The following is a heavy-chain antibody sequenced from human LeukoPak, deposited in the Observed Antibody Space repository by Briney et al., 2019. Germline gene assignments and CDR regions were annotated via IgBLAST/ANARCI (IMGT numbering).Heavy chain of an antibody. V-gene: IGHV4-34*01. CDR2: INHSGST. J-gene: IGHJ4*02. CDR1: GGSFSGYY. D-gene: IGHD3-10*01. CDR3: ARGTSMVRGVIEVFDY. Sequence: TSETLSLTCAVYGGSFSGYYWSWIRQPPGKGLEWIGEINHSGSTNYNPSLKSRVTISVDTSKNQFSLKLSSVTAADTAVYYCARGTSMVRGVIEVFDYWGQGPLVTVSS.